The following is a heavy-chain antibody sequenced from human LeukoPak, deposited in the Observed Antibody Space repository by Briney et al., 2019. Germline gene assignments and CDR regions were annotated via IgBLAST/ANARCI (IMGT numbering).Heavy chain of an antibody. J-gene: IGHJ4*02. V-gene: IGHV3-30*18. CDR1: GFTFNNYA. CDR2: ISYDGSSK. D-gene: IGHD6-6*01. CDR3: AKDRSIAANNFDY. Sequence: GGPLRLSCAASGFTFNNYAMSWVRQAPGKGLEWVAIISYDGSSKHYVDSVKGRFTISRDNSKNTLYLQMNSLRAEDTAVYYCAKDRSIAANNFDYWGQGILVTVSS.